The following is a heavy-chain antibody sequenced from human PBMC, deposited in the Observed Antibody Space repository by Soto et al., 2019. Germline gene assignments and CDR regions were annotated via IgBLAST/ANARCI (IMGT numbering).Heavy chain of an antibody. Sequence: SETLSLTCTVSGGSISSSSHYWGWIRQPPGKGLEWIGSIYYSGSTYYNPSLKSRVTISVDTSKNKFSLKLSSVTAADTAVYYCARQLAVAGPFHAFDIWGQGTMVTVSS. CDR2: IYYSGST. V-gene: IGHV4-39*01. J-gene: IGHJ3*02. D-gene: IGHD6-19*01. CDR3: ARQLAVAGPFHAFDI. CDR1: GGSISSSSHY.